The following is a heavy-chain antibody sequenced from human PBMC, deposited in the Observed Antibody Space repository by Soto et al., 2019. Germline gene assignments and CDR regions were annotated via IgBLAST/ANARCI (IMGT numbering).Heavy chain of an antibody. V-gene: IGHV3-23*01. CDR1: GFTFSAFD. CDR3: AKLITGTTSY. CDR2: IGSSGTTT. Sequence: EVQLLESGGGLVQPGGSLRLSCAASGFTFSAFDMTWVRQAPGKGLEWVSSIGSSGTTTYYADSVKGRFTISRDNSKNTLFLQTNSLRVEDTAVYYFAKLITGTTSYWGQGTLVTVSS. D-gene: IGHD1-7*01. J-gene: IGHJ4*02.